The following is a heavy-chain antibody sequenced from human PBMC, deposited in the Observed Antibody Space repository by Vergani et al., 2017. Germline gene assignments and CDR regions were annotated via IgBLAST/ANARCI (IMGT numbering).Heavy chain of an antibody. CDR2: IIPIFGTE. CDR1: GGTFSSYA. Sequence: QVQLVQSGAEVKKPGSSVKVSCKASGGTFSSYAISWVRQAPGQGLEWMGGIIPIFGTENYAQKFQGRVTLTADESTSTAYMELSSMRSEDTAVYYCGRDGYCSSTSCRINYMDVWGKGTTVTVSS. D-gene: IGHD2-2*01. V-gene: IGHV1-69*01. J-gene: IGHJ6*03. CDR3: GRDGYCSSTSCRINYMDV.